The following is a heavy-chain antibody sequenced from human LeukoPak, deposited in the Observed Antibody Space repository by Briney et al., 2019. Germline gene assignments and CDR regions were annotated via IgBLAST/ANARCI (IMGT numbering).Heavy chain of an antibody. CDR1: GGSISSYY. J-gene: IGHJ3*02. D-gene: IGHD1-26*01. CDR2: IYYSGST. V-gene: IGHV4-39*07. CDR3: ARVWELSDAFDI. Sequence: SETLSLTCTVSGGSISSYYWGWIRQPPGKGLEWIGSIYYSGSTPYNPSLKSRVTISVDTSKNQFSLKLSSVTAADAAVYYCARVWELSDAFDIWGQGTMVTVSS.